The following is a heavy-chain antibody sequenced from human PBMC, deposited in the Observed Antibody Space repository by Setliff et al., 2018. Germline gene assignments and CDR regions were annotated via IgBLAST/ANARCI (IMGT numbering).Heavy chain of an antibody. Sequence: SETLSLTCTVSGGSISSYYWSWIRQPAGKGLEWIGHIYIGGSANYNPSLKGRVTMSIDTSKNQFSLKLNSVTAADMAVYYCAREQWLDPPGYYYMDAWAKGTTVTVS. CDR3: AREQWLDPPGYYYMDA. CDR2: IYIGGSA. J-gene: IGHJ6*03. V-gene: IGHV4-4*07. D-gene: IGHD6-19*01. CDR1: GGSISSYY.